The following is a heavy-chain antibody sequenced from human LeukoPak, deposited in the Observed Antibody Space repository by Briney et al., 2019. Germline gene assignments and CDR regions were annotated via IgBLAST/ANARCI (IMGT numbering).Heavy chain of an antibody. Sequence: GRSLRLSCTASGFTFDDYAMHWVRQAPGKGLEWVSGISWNSGSIGYADSVKGRFAISRDNAKNSLYLQMNSLRAEDTAVYYCAKDKYEVLWFGELFSGFDYWGQGTLVTVSS. J-gene: IGHJ4*02. CDR3: AKDKYEVLWFGELFSGFDY. CDR1: GFTFDDYA. D-gene: IGHD3-10*01. V-gene: IGHV3-9*01. CDR2: ISWNSGSI.